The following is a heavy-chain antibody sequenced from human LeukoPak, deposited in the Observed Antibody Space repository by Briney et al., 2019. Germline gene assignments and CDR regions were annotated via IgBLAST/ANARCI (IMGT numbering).Heavy chain of an antibody. Sequence: SETLSLTCTVSGGSISSSSYYWGWIRQPPGKGLEWIGSIYYSGSTYYNPSLKSRVTISVDTSKNQFSLKLSSVTAADTAVYYCARPPPVDYYDSSGNFDYWGQGTLVTVSS. CDR1: GGSISSSSYY. V-gene: IGHV4-39*01. D-gene: IGHD3-22*01. CDR3: ARPPPVDYYDSSGNFDY. J-gene: IGHJ4*02. CDR2: IYYSGST.